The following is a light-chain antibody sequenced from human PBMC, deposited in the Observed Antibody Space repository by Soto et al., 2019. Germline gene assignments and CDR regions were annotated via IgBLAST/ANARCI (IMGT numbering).Light chain of an antibody. Sequence: QSVLTQPPSVSGAPGQRVTISCTGSSSNIGAGYDIHWYQQFPGTAPKLLIYGNTNRSSGVPDRISGSKSGSSASLAITGLQAEDEADYYCQSYDSRLSVVFGGGTKVTVL. CDR3: QSYDSRLSVV. CDR1: SSNIGAGYD. J-gene: IGLJ2*01. CDR2: GNT. V-gene: IGLV1-40*01.